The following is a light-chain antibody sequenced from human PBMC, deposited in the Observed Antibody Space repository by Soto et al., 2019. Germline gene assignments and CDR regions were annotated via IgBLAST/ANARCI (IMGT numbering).Light chain of an antibody. CDR1: HSISVW. J-gene: IGKJ2*01. CDR2: QAS. V-gene: IGKV1-5*03. CDR3: QQYYTYPYT. Sequence: DIQMTQSPSTLSSSVGDRVTITCRASHSISVWLAWYQQKPGKAPKLLIYQASTLESGVPSRFSGRGSGTDFTLTISSLPPDDFATYYCQQYYTYPYTFGKGTKLEIK.